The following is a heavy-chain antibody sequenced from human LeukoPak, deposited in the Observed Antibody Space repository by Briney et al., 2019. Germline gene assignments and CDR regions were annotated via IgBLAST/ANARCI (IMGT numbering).Heavy chain of an antibody. Sequence: GGSLRLSRAASGFTFSIYAMTWVRQAPGKGLDWVSAISGNSRDTHYIDSVKGRFTISRDNSKNTLYLQMNSLRADDTAVYYCARYCSGGSCFLDYYGMDVWGQGTTVTVSS. CDR1: GFTFSIYA. D-gene: IGHD2-15*01. J-gene: IGHJ6*02. CDR2: ISGNSRDT. V-gene: IGHV3-23*01. CDR3: ARYCSGGSCFLDYYGMDV.